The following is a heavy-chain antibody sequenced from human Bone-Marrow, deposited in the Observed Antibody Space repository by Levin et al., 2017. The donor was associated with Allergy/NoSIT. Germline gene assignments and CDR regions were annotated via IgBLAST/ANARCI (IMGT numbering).Heavy chain of an antibody. CDR1: GYTFTSYA. CDR2: INAGNGNT. CDR3: ARGPRYSGYDHFDY. D-gene: IGHD5-12*01. J-gene: IGHJ4*02. Sequence: ASVKVSCKASGYTFTSYAMHWVRQAPGQRLEWMGWINAGNGNTKYSQKFQGRVTITRDTSASTAYMELSSLRSEDTAVYYCARGPRYSGYDHFDYWGQGTLVTVSS. V-gene: IGHV1-3*01.